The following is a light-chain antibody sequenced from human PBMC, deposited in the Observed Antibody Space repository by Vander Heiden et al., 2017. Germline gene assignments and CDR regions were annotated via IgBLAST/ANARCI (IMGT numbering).Light chain of an antibody. J-gene: IGLJ2*01. CDR2: EVS. CDR1: RSEVGGYNY. Sequence: QSALPQPASVSRSPGQSITISCTGTRSEVGGYNYVSGYQQPTGKPAKVMIYEVSNRPSGVSNRFSGSKSGNTASLTISVLQAEDEADYYCSSYTSSSTVVFGGGTKLTVL. CDR3: SSYTSSSTVV. V-gene: IGLV2-14*01.